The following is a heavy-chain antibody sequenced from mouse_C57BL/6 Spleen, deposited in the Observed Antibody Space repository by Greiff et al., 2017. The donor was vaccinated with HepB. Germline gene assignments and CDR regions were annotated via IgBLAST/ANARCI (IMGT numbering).Heavy chain of an antibody. CDR1: GYTFTSYG. CDR3: AREGAYGSRGYFDV. J-gene: IGHJ1*03. D-gene: IGHD1-1*01. V-gene: IGHV1-81*01. CDR2: IYPRSGNT. Sequence: QVQLKESGAELARPGASVKLSCKASGYTFTSYGISWVKQRTGQGLEWIGEIYPRSGNTYYNEKFKGKATLTADKSSSTAYMELRSLTSEDSAVYFCAREGAYGSRGYFDVWGTGTTVTVSS.